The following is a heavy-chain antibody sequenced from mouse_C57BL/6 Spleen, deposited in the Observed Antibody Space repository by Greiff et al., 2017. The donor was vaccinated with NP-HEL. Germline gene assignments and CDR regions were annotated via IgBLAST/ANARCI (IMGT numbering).Heavy chain of an antibody. V-gene: IGHV14-2*01. CDR3: ARSGGNYFDY. CDR1: GFNIKDYY. CDR2: IDPEDGET. D-gene: IGHD2-14*01. Sequence: VQLQQSGAELVKPGASVKLSCTASGFNIKDYYMHWVKQRTEQGLEWIGRIDPEDGETKYAPKFPGKATIPADTSSNHAYVELSSVTSEDTAVYCCARSGGNYFDYWGQGTTLTVSS. J-gene: IGHJ2*01.